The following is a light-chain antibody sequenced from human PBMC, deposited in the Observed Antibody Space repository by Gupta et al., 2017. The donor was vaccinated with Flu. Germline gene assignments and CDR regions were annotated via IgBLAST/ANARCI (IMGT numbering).Light chain of an antibody. CDR3: GSYTSSTTLL. Sequence: SVTMSCSGTSCDVGGNNYVSWYQQHATEAPQLLFYDINSRPSGLSGRSAGSYSGNTASLTISGQQAEDEAHYFCGSYTSSTTLLFGGGTKVTVL. CDR2: DIN. CDR1: SCDVGGNNY. J-gene: IGLJ2*01. V-gene: IGLV2-14*03.